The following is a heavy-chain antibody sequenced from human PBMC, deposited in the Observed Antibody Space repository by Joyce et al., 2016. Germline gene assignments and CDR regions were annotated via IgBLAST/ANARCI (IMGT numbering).Heavy chain of an antibody. Sequence: EVQLMESGGGLIQPGGSLRLSCAASGFTFSSYGMHWVRQAPEKGLEWGSVITTTGSTTYYADSVEGRFTISRDNSRNTVYLQMNSLRDEDTAIYYCARAKQWPSGHDLWGQGTMVTVSS. CDR3: ARAKQWPSGHDL. V-gene: IGHV3-23*01. D-gene: IGHD6-19*01. J-gene: IGHJ3*01. CDR2: ITTTGSTT. CDR1: GFTFSSYG.